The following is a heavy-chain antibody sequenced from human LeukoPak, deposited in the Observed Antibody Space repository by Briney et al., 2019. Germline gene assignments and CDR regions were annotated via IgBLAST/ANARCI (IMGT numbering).Heavy chain of an antibody. Sequence: SETLSLTCTVSGGSISNYYWSWIRQPAGKGLEWIERIYTGRSTNYNPSLKSRVTMSVDTSNNQFSLKLTSVTAADTAVYYCARESRVLIGDGYYLDSWGPGTLVTVSS. V-gene: IGHV4-4*07. CDR2: IYTGRST. CDR1: GGSISNYY. D-gene: IGHD3-3*01. CDR3: ARESRVLIGDGYYLDS. J-gene: IGHJ4*02.